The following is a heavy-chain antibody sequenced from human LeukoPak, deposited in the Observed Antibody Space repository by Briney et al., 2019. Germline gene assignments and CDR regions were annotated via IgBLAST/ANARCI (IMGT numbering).Heavy chain of an antibody. V-gene: IGHV1-69*13. CDR2: VIPIFGTA. J-gene: IGHJ4*02. D-gene: IGHD2/OR15-2a*01. CDR3: ARDLAQEYTT. Sequence: SVKVSCKASGGTFSSYAISWVRQAPGQGLEWMGGVIPIFGTANYAQKFQGRVTITADESTSTAYMELSSLRSEDTAVYYCARDLAQEYTTWGQGTLVTVSS. CDR1: GGTFSSYA.